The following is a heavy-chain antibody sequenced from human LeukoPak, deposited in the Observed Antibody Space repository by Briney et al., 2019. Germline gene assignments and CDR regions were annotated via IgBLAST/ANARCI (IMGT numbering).Heavy chain of an antibody. J-gene: IGHJ4*02. CDR1: GYSPWKDNY. D-gene: IGHD3-3*01. CDR2: IYGRAST. V-gene: IGHV4-38-2*01. CDR3: ARYDSRGSASTKFDY. Sequence: ETLSLTCALSGYSPWKDNYWAWIPQPPGKGLGWIGRIYGRASTSYNPSLMNRVTMSVDTSKNHFSLQLTSVTAADTAVYYCARYDSRGSASTKFDYWGPGIQVTVSS.